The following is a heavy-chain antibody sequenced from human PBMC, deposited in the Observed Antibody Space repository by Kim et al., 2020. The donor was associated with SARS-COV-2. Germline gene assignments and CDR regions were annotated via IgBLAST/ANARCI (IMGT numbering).Heavy chain of an antibody. D-gene: IGHD3-16*02. CDR2: ISGSGGST. CDR1: GFTFSSYA. CDR3: AKLITFGGVIENDAFDI. V-gene: IGHV3-23*01. J-gene: IGHJ3*02. Sequence: GGSLRLSCAASGFTFSSYAMSWVRQAPGKGLEWVSAISGSGGSTYYADSVKGRFTISRDNSKNTLYLQMNILRAEDTAVYYCAKLITFGGVIENDAFDIWGQGTMVTVSS.